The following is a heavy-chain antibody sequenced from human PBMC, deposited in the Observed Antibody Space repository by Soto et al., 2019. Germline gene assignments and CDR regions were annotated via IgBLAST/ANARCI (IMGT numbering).Heavy chain of an antibody. CDR2: IIPILGIA. CDR3: ARDLHCSSTSCADY. CDR1: GGTFSSYT. V-gene: IGHV1-69*08. Sequence: QVQLVQSGAEVKKPGSSVKVSCKASGGTFSSYTISWVRQAPGQGLEWMGRIIPILGIANYAQKFQGRVTITADKSTSKAYMELSSLRSEDTAVYYCARDLHCSSTSCADYWGQGTLVTVSS. D-gene: IGHD2-2*01. J-gene: IGHJ4*02.